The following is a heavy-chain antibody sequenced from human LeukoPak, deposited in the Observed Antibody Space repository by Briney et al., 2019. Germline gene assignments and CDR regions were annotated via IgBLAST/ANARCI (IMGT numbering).Heavy chain of an antibody. CDR1: GFTFSNAW. CDR3: TIESGYTLLY. Sequence: KPGGSLRLPCAASGFTFSNAWMSWVRQAPGKGLEWVGRIKSKAEGGTIDYAAPVKGRFTLSRDDSKNTLYLQMNSLETEDTAVYYCTIESGYTLLYWGRGTLVTVSS. V-gene: IGHV3-15*01. CDR2: IKSKAEGGTI. D-gene: IGHD5-18*01. J-gene: IGHJ4*02.